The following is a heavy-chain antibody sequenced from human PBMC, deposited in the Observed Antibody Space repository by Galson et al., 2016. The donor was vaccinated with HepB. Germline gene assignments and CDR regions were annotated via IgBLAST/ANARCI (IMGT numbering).Heavy chain of an antibody. J-gene: IGHJ3*01. Sequence: SLRLSCAGSGFSISDYWIHWVRQAPGKGLVWVSRINERGSVWGYADSVKGRFTISKDNVKNTVYLQMTSLSAEDTAIYYCAREYKRVGASLNCWGQGTMVTGSA. CDR1: GFSISDYW. V-gene: IGHV3-74*01. CDR3: AREYKRVGASLNC. CDR2: INERGSVW. D-gene: IGHD1-26*01.